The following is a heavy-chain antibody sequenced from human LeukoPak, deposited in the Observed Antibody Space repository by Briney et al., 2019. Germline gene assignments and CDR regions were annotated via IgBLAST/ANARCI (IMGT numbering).Heavy chain of an antibody. Sequence: GGSLRLSCAASGFTFSSYAMSWVRQAPGKGLEWVSAISGSGGSTYYADSVKGRFTISRDNSKNTLYLQMNSLRAEDTAVYYRAKGFDFDWLFPFDYWGQGTLVTVSS. CDR2: ISGSGGST. D-gene: IGHD3-9*01. V-gene: IGHV3-23*01. CDR1: GFTFSSYA. CDR3: AKGFDFDWLFPFDY. J-gene: IGHJ4*02.